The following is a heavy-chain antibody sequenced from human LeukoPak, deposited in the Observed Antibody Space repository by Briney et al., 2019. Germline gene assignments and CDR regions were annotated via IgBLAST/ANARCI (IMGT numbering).Heavy chain of an antibody. Sequence: SETLSLTCTVSGGSIRSYYWSWIRQPPGKGLEWIGYIYYSGNTNYNPSLKSRVTISVDTSKNQFSLKLTSVTAADTAVYYCARMTGSYTQNFDYWGQGTLVTVSS. CDR3: ARMTGSYTQNFDY. V-gene: IGHV4-59*01. CDR1: GGSIRSYY. D-gene: IGHD1-26*01. J-gene: IGHJ4*02. CDR2: IYYSGNT.